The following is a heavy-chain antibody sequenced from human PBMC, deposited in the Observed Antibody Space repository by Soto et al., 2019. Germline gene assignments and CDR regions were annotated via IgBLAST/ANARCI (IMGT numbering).Heavy chain of an antibody. J-gene: IGHJ6*02. CDR1: GGSISSSNW. V-gene: IGHV4-4*02. Sequence: PSETLSLTCAVSGGSISSSNWWGWVRQPPGKGLEWIGEIYHSGSTNYNPSLKSRVTISVDKSKNQFSLKLSSVTAADTAVYYCASGFGELPRDYYYYYGMDVWGQGTTVTVSS. CDR2: IYHSGST. CDR3: ASGFGELPRDYYYYYGMDV. D-gene: IGHD3-10*01.